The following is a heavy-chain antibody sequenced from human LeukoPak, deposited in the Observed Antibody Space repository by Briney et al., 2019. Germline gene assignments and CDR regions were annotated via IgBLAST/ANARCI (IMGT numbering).Heavy chain of an antibody. V-gene: IGHV1-18*01. CDR2: ISAYNGNT. CDR1: GYTFTSYG. CDR3: ARDYSGDCSSTSCYTGNWFDP. J-gene: IGHJ5*02. Sequence: GASVKVSCKASGYTFTSYGISWVRQAPGQGLEWMGRISAYNGNTNYAQKLQGRVTMTTDTSTSTAYMELRSLRSDDTAVYYCARDYSGDCSSTSCYTGNWFDPWGQGTLVTVSS. D-gene: IGHD2-2*02.